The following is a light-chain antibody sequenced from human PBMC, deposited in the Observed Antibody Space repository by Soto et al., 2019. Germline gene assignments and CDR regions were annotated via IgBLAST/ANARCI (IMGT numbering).Light chain of an antibody. CDR2: GAS. V-gene: IGKV1-39*01. CDR1: QSIARF. CDR3: QQSHVSPFT. J-gene: IGKJ2*01. Sequence: DLLMTQSPSSLSAAVGDRVTITCRASQSIARFLNWYQQKPGEVPKLLIFGASYLRSGVPSRFSGSGSGTHFALTITSLQPEDFATYFCQQSHVSPFTFGQGTNLDSK.